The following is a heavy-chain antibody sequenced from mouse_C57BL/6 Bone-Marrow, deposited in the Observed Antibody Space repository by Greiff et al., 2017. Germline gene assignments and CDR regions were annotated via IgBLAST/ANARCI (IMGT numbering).Heavy chain of an antibody. J-gene: IGHJ4*01. V-gene: IGHV1-80*01. CDR1: GYAFSSYW. CDR3: ARYPFYYYGSSYAMDY. CDR2: IYPGDGDT. Sequence: VQLQESGAELVKPGASVKISCKASGYAFSSYWMNWVKQRPGKGLEWIGQIYPGDGDTNYNGKFKGKATLTADKSSSTAYMQLSSLTSEDSAVYFCARYPFYYYGSSYAMDYWGQGTSVTVSS. D-gene: IGHD1-1*01.